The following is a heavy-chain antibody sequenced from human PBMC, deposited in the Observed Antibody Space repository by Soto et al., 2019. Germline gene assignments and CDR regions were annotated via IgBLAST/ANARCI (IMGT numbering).Heavy chain of an antibody. D-gene: IGHD3-10*01. CDR1: GFTFSSYA. J-gene: IGHJ4*02. Sequence: QVQLVESGGGVVQPGRSLRLSCAASGFTFSSYAMHWVRQAPGKGLEWVAVISYDGSNKYYADSVKGRFTISRDNSKNTLYLQMNSLRAEETAVYYCAREGGGWFGELSLDYWGQGTLVTVSS. CDR2: ISYDGSNK. CDR3: AREGGGWFGELSLDY. V-gene: IGHV3-30-3*01.